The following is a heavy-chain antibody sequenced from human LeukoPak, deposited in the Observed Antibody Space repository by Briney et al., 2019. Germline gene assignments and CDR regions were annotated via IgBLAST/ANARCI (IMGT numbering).Heavy chain of an antibody. J-gene: IGHJ5*01. V-gene: IGHV3-48*04. CDR1: GLTFSKYS. CDR3: ARDNWVDC. CDR2: IDTSSTTM. Sequence: SGGSLRLSCEASGLTFSKYSMTWVRQAPGKGLEWVSFIDTSSTTMYYTDSVKGRFTISRDNAKNSLYLQMNSLKVEDAAIYYCARDNWVDCWGQGTLVTVSS.